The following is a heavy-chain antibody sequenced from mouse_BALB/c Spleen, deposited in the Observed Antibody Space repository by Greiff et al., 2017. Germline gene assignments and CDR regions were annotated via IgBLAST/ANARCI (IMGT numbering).Heavy chain of an antibody. J-gene: IGHJ3*01. D-gene: IGHD2-3*01. CDR3: ARSAGLLPFAY. Sequence: EVKVVESGGGLVQPGGSRKLSCAASGFTFSSFGMHWVRQAPEKGLEWVAYISSGSSTIYYADTVKGRFTISRDNPKNTLFLQMTSLRSEDTAMYYCARSAGLLPFAYWGQGTLVTVSA. V-gene: IGHV5-17*02. CDR2: ISSGSSTI. CDR1: GFTFSSFG.